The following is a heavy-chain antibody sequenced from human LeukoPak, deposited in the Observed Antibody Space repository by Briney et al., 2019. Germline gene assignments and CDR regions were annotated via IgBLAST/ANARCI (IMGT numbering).Heavy chain of an antibody. CDR2: ISGSGGST. D-gene: IGHD2-2*01. J-gene: IGHJ4*02. V-gene: IGHV3-23*01. CDR1: GFTFSSYA. Sequence: GGSLRLSCAASGFTFSSYAMNWVRQAPGKGLEWVSAISGSGGSTYYADSVKGRFTISRDNSKNTLYLQMNSLRAEDTAVYYCAKVFQKYCGSTSCYADYWGQGTLVTVSS. CDR3: AKVFQKYCGSTSCYADY.